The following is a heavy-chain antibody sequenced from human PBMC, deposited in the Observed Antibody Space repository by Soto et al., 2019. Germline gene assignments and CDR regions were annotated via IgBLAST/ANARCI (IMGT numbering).Heavy chain of an antibody. CDR2: IWYDGNNK. CDR3: ARELHSSMAPSFDY. Sequence: GGSLRLSCGASGFTFSGYVMHWVREAPGKGLEWVAVIWYDGNNKDYADSVKGRFTISRDNSKNTLYLEMNSLRVRDTAVYYCARELHSSMAPSFDYWGQGTRVTVSS. J-gene: IGHJ4*02. D-gene: IGHD3-10*01. CDR1: GFTFSGYV. V-gene: IGHV3-33*01.